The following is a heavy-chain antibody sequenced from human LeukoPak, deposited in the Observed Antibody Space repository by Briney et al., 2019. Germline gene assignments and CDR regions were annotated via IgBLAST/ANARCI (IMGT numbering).Heavy chain of an antibody. Sequence: NPSETLSLTCAVSGGSGGSISSSNYWSWVRQPPGKGLEWIGEIYHSGSTNYNPSLKSRVTISVDKSKNQFSLKLNSVTAADTAVYYCARGQWIALDKYYFDYWGQGTLVTVSS. CDR2: IYHSGST. D-gene: IGHD6-19*01. CDR3: ARGQWIALDKYYFDY. V-gene: IGHV4-4*02. J-gene: IGHJ4*02. CDR1: GGSGGSISSSNY.